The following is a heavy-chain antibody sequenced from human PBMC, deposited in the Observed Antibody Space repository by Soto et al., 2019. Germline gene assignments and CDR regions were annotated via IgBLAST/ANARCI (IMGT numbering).Heavy chain of an antibody. Sequence: SETLSLTCTVSGGSISSSSYYWGWIRQPPGKGLEWIGSIYYSGSTYYNPSLKSRVTISVDTSKNQFSLKMSSVTAADTAVYYCARTKLELEEDYYYYYGMDVWGQGTTVTVSS. CDR2: IYYSGST. J-gene: IGHJ6*02. CDR1: GGSISSSSYY. V-gene: IGHV4-39*01. CDR3: ARTKLELEEDYYYYYGMDV. D-gene: IGHD1-7*01.